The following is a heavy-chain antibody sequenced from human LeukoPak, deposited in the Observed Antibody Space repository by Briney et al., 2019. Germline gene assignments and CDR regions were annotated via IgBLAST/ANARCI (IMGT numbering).Heavy chain of an antibody. CDR2: IKQDGSGK. CDR1: GFTFSSYW. CDR3: AKGAYGSGSYGAFDI. J-gene: IGHJ3*02. D-gene: IGHD3-10*01. V-gene: IGHV3-7*03. Sequence: PGGSLRLSCAASGFTFSSYWMSWVRQAPGKGLEWVANIKQDGSGKYYVDSVKGRFTISRDNAKNSLYLQMNSLRAEDMALYYCAKGAYGSGSYGAFDIWGQGTMVTVSS.